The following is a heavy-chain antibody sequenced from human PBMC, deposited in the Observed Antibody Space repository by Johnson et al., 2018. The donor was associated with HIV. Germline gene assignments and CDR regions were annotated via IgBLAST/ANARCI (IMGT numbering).Heavy chain of an antibody. CDR3: TRRSPYDAFDI. CDR1: GLTFSSYG. V-gene: IGHV3-30*03. J-gene: IGHJ3*02. Sequence: QVQLVESGGGLVQPGGSLRLSCAASGLTFSSYGMSWVRQAPGKGLEWVAVISYDGSNKYYADSVKGRSTISRDNSKNTLYLQMNSLRAEDTAVYYCTRRSPYDAFDIWGQGTMVTVSS. CDR2: ISYDGSNK.